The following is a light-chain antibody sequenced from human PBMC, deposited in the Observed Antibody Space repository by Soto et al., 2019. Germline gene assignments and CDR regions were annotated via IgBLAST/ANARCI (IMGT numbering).Light chain of an antibody. CDR1: QSVRSNF. CDR3: QQYGSSPST. J-gene: IGKJ1*01. CDR2: SAS. V-gene: IGKV3-20*01. Sequence: EIVLTQSPGTLSLSPGERATLSCRASQSVRSNFLAWYQEKPGQAPRLLIYSASSRATGIPDRFSGSGSGTDFTLTISGLEPEDFAVYYCQQYGSSPSTFGQGTKVDIK.